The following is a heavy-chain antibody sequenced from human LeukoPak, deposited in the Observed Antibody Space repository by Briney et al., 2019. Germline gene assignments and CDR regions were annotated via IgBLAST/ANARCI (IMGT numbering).Heavy chain of an antibody. J-gene: IGHJ4*02. CDR1: GFTFSNYE. CDR2: ISSSSGTI. D-gene: IGHD1-26*01. CDR3: ARTDMNGGSYYNFDS. V-gene: IGHV3-48*03. Sequence: PGGSLRLSCAVSGFTFSNYEMNWVRQAPGKGLEWVSYISSSSGTIFYADSVKGRFSISRDNAKNSLYLQMNSLRDEDTAVYYCARTDMNGGSYYNFDSWGQGTLVTVSS.